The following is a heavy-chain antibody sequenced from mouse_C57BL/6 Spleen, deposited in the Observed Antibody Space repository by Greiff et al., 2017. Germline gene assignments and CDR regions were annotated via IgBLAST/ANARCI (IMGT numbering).Heavy chain of an antibody. D-gene: IGHD1-1*01. V-gene: IGHV3-6*01. J-gene: IGHJ1*03. CDR1: GYSITSGYY. Sequence: EVQRVESGPGLVKPSQSLSLTCSVTGYSITSGYYWNWIRQFPGNKLEWMGYISYDGSNNYNPSLKNRISITRDTSKNQFFLKLNSVTTEDTATYYCAREAIITTDWYFDVWGTGTTVTVSS. CDR2: ISYDGSN. CDR3: AREAIITTDWYFDV.